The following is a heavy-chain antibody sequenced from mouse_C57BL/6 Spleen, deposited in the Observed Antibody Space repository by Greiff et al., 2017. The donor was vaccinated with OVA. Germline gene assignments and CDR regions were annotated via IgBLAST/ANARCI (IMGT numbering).Heavy chain of an antibody. V-gene: IGHV7-3*01. CDR2: IRNKANGYTT. J-gene: IGHJ4*01. CDR1: GFTFTDYY. D-gene: IGHD2-12*01. Sequence: EVQVVESGGGLVQPGGSLSLSCAASGFTFTDYYMSWVRQPPGKALEWLGFIRNKANGYTTEYSASVKGRFTISRDNSQSILYLQMNALRAEDSATYYCARSPSYSRMDYWGQGTSVTVSS. CDR3: ARSPSYSRMDY.